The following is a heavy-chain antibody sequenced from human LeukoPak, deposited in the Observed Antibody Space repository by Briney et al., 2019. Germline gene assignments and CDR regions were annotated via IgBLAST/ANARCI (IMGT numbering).Heavy chain of an antibody. CDR3: AREFYGDYKPHWFDP. V-gene: IGHV6-1*01. Sequence: SQTLSLTCAISGDGVSSNSASWNWIRQSPSRGLEWLGRTYYRSKWYNDYATSVKNRINIKPDISKNQFSLQLNSLTPEDTAVYYRAREFYGDYKPHWFDPWGQGTLVTVSS. D-gene: IGHD4-17*01. J-gene: IGHJ5*02. CDR2: TYYRSKWYN. CDR1: GDGVSSNSAS.